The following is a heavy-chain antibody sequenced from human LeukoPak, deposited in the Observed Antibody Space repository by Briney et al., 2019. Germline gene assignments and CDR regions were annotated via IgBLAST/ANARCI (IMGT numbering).Heavy chain of an antibody. D-gene: IGHD5-18*01. J-gene: IGHJ4*02. CDR1: GGSISSYY. V-gene: IGHV4-59*01. CDR2: IYYSGST. CDR3: ARDSDTAMGTFDY. Sequence: SETLSLTCAVSGGSISSYYWSWIRQPPGKGLEWIGYIYYSGSTNYNPSLKSRVTISVDTSKNQFSLKLSFVTAADTAVYYCARDSDTAMGTFDYWGQGTLVTVSS.